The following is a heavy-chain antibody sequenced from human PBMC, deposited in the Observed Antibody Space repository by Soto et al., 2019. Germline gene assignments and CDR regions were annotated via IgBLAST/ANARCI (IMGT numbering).Heavy chain of an antibody. Sequence: ASVKVSCKASGYTFTSYGISWVRQAPGQGLEWMGWISAYNGNTNYAQKLQGRVTMTTDTSTSTAYMELRSLRSDDTAVYYCARALWSSGWYTSGFDYWGQGTLVTVSS. V-gene: IGHV1-18*01. J-gene: IGHJ4*02. CDR3: ARALWSSGWYTSGFDY. CDR2: ISAYNGNT. CDR1: GYTFTSYG. D-gene: IGHD6-19*01.